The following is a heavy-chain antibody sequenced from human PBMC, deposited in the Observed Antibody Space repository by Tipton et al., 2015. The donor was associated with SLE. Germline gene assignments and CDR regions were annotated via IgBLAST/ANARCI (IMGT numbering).Heavy chain of an antibody. Sequence: TLSLTCAVYGGSFSGHYFSWVRPPPGKGVEWVGEINHSGSTNYNPSLKSRVTISVDTSKNQFSLKLTSLTAADTAVYYCARGLYGDEPGYWGQGTLVTVSS. V-gene: IGHV4-34*01. CDR1: GGSFSGHY. CDR3: ARGLYGDEPGY. CDR2: INHSGST. J-gene: IGHJ4*02. D-gene: IGHD4-17*01.